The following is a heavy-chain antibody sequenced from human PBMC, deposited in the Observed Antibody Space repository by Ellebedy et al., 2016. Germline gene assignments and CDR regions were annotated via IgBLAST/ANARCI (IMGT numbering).Heavy chain of an antibody. V-gene: IGHV3-30-3*01. D-gene: IGHD1-26*01. CDR2: ISYDGSNK. CDR3: ARDSRYSGSYTYFDY. J-gene: IGHJ4*02. Sequence: GESLKISXAASGFTFSSYAMHWVRQAPGKGLEWVAVISYDGSNKYYADSVKGRFTISRDNSKNTLYLQMNSLRAEDTAVYYCARDSRYSGSYTYFDYWGQGTLVTVSS. CDR1: GFTFSSYA.